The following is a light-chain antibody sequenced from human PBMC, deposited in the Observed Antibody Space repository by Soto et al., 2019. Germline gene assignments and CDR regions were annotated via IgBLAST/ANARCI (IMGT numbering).Light chain of an antibody. Sequence: QSVLTQPPSVSAAPGQKVTISCSGTRSSIGNNYVSWYQKVPGTGPKLLIYDNSKRPSGIPDRFSGSQSGTSATLGITGLQTGDEADYYCATWDSSLIAVVFGGGTKLTVL. CDR3: ATWDSSLIAVV. CDR2: DNS. CDR1: RSSIGNNY. J-gene: IGLJ3*02. V-gene: IGLV1-51*01.